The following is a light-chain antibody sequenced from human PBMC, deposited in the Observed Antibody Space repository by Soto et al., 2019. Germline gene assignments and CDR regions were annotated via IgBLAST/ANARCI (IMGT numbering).Light chain of an antibody. CDR1: TSDVGGYNF. CDR2: EVS. J-gene: IGLJ1*01. CDR3: SSYTSSGTRV. Sequence: QSALTQPASVSGSPGQSITISCTGTTSDVGGYNFVSWYQLHPGKAPKLMIFEVSNRPSGVSNRFSGSKSGNTASLTISGLQYEDEADYYCSSYTSSGTRVFGTGTKLTVL. V-gene: IGLV2-14*01.